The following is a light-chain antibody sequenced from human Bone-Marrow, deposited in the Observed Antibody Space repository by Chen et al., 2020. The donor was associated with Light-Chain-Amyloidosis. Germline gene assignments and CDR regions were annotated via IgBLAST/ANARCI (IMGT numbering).Light chain of an antibody. CDR2: GSS. Sequence: EIVLTQSPGTLSLSPGEGANLSCRDSQTISSNYLTWYQQKFGQAPRLLIYGSSSRATGIPDRFTGSGSGTDFTLTINRLVPEDFAMYYCQQYGTSPRTFGGGTKVEIK. CDR3: QQYGTSPRT. CDR1: QTISSNY. V-gene: IGKV3-20*01. J-gene: IGKJ4*01.